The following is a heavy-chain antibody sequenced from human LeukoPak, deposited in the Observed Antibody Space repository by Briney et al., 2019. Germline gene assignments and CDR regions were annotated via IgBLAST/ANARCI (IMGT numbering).Heavy chain of an antibody. J-gene: IGHJ4*02. CDR2: IYSSGST. Sequence: PSETLSLTCTVSGGSISDYYWNWIRQPPGKGLEWVGCIYSSGSTNYDPSLKSRLTISVDTSKNQFSLKLSSATAADTAVYYCARARNGYNPFLFDYWGQGTLVTVSS. D-gene: IGHD5-24*01. CDR3: ARARNGYNPFLFDY. V-gene: IGHV4-59*01. CDR1: GGSISDYY.